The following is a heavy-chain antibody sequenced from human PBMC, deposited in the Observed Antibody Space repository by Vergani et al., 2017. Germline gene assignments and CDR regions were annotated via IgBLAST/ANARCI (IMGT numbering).Heavy chain of an antibody. Sequence: QVQLVESGGGVVQPGRSLRLSCAASGFTFSSYGMHWVRQAPGKGLEWVAVIWYDGSNKYYADSVKGRFTISRDNSKNTLYLQMNSLRAEDTAVYYCARDPGYGDWSNYFDYWGQGTLVTVSS. V-gene: IGHV3-33*01. CDR2: IWYDGSNK. CDR3: ARDPGYGDWSNYFDY. CDR1: GFTFSSYG. D-gene: IGHD4-17*01. J-gene: IGHJ4*02.